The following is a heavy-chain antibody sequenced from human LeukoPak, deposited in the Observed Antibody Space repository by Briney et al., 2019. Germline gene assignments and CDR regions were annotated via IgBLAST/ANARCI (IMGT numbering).Heavy chain of an antibody. V-gene: IGHV4-38-2*02. CDR2: IYHSGST. CDR1: GYSISSGNY. CDR3: ARVIAVAGNAFDI. Sequence: SETLSLTCSVSGYSISSGNYWGWIRLPPGKGLQWIGSIYHSGSTYYNPSLKSRVTISVDTSKNQFSLQLNSVTPEDTAVYYCARVIAVAGNAFDIWGQGTMVTVSS. J-gene: IGHJ3*02. D-gene: IGHD6-19*01.